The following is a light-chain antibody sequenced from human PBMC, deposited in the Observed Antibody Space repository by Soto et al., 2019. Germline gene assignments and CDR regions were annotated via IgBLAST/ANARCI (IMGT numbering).Light chain of an antibody. J-gene: IGKJ1*01. V-gene: IGKV3D-20*02. Sequence: SKHISSTYLNWYQQKPGQAPKLLIYAASSMDTGIPARFSGSGSGTDFTLTISRLQPEDFAAYYCQQSGSPPRTFGQGTKVDIK. CDR1: KHISSTY. CDR2: AAS. CDR3: QQSGSPPRT.